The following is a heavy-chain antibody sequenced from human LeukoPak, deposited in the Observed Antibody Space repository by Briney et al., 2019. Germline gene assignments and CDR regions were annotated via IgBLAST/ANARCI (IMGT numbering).Heavy chain of an antibody. CDR2: INAGNGNT. Sequence: ASVKVSCKASGYTFTDYYMHWVRQAPGQRLEWMGWINAGNGNTHYSQEFQGRVTITRDTSASTVYMELSSLRSEDMAVYYCARGRPGTYFDYWGQGTLVTVSS. V-gene: IGHV1-3*03. J-gene: IGHJ4*02. CDR1: GYTFTDYY. CDR3: ARGRPGTYFDY.